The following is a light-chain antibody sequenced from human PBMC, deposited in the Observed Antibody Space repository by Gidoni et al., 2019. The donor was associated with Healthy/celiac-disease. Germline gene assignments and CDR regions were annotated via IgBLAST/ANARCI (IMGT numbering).Light chain of an antibody. J-gene: IGLJ2*01. Sequence: QSVLTQPPSASGTPGQRVTISCSGSSSNIGSNTVTWYQKLPGTAPKLLIYSNNQRPSGVPDRFAGSKSGTSASLAISGLQSEDEADYYCAAWDDSLNALFGGGTKLSVL. V-gene: IGLV1-44*01. CDR3: AAWDDSLNAL. CDR1: SSNIGSNT. CDR2: SNN.